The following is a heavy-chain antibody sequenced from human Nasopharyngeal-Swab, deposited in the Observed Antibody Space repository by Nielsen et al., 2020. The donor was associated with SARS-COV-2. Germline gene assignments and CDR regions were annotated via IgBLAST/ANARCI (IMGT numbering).Heavy chain of an antibody. CDR3: ARERRMASIVVVPAANSPYYGMDV. V-gene: IGHV1-46*01. D-gene: IGHD2-2*01. J-gene: IGHJ6*02. CDR1: GYTFTSYY. CDR2: INPSGGST. Sequence: ASVKVSCKASGYTFTSYYMHWVRQAPGQGLEWMGIINPSGGSTSYAQKFQGRVTMTRDTSTSTVYMELNRLRSDDTAVYYCARERRMASIVVVPAANSPYYGMDVWGQGTTVTVSS.